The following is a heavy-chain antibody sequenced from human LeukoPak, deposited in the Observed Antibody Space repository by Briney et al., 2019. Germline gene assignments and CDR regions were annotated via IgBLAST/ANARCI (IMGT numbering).Heavy chain of an antibody. Sequence: PSGTLSLTCTVSGGSISSYYWSWIRQPPGKGLEWIGYIYYSGSTNYNPSLKSRVTISVDTSKNQFSLKLSSVTAADTAVYYCARLGITMVRGVILPDAFDIWGQGTMVTVSS. V-gene: IGHV4-59*08. D-gene: IGHD3-10*01. CDR3: ARLGITMVRGVILPDAFDI. CDR2: IYYSGST. CDR1: GGSISSYY. J-gene: IGHJ3*02.